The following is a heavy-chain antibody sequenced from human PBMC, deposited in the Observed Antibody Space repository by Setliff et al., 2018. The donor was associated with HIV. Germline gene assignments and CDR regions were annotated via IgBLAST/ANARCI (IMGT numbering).Heavy chain of an antibody. D-gene: IGHD3-10*01. Sequence: ASVKVSCKASGYSFTTYAISWVRQAPGQGLEWMGWINPNSGGTNYARKFQGRVTMTRDTSISTAYMELNSLRSDDTAVYYCATVPVTSGTLPYIWGPGTLVTVSS. CDR2: INPNSGGT. CDR1: GYSFTTYA. J-gene: IGHJ4*02. CDR3: ATVPVTSGTLPYI. V-gene: IGHV1-2*02.